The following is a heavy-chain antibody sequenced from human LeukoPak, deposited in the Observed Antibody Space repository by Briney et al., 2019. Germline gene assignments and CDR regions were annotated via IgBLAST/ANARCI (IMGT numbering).Heavy chain of an antibody. D-gene: IGHD2-2*02. Sequence: PSETLSLTCTVSGGSISSGGYYWSWIRQHPGKGLEWIGYIYFSGSTYYNPSLKSRVTISVDTSKNQFSLKLSSVTAADTAAYYCARAQYCSSTSCYSSWFDPWGRGTLVTVSS. CDR1: GGSISSGGYY. CDR2: IYFSGST. J-gene: IGHJ5*02. V-gene: IGHV4-31*03. CDR3: ARAQYCSSTSCYSSWFDP.